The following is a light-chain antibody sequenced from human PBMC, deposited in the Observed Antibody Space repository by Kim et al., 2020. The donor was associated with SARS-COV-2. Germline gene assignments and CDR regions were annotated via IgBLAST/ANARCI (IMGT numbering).Light chain of an antibody. CDR3: NSRDNSGNRVL. CDR2: AKD. CDR1: SLRIFY. V-gene: IGLV3-19*01. Sequence: SSELTQAPAVSVALGQTVRITCQGDSLRIFYASWYQQKPGQAPVLVIYAKDNRPSGIPDRFSGSSSGDTASLTITGAQAEDEADYYCNSRDNSGNRVLFG. J-gene: IGLJ3*02.